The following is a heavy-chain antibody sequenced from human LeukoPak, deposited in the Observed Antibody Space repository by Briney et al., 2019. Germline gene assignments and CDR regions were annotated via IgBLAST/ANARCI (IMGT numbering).Heavy chain of an antibody. CDR2: IDWDDDK. Sequence: SGPTLVNPTQTLTLTCTFSGFSLSTSGMCVSWIRQPPGKALEWLARIDWDDDKYYSTSLKTRLTISKDTSKSQVVLTMTNMDSVDTATYYCAREYYSDSSGYYGLDYWGQGTLVTVSS. CDR1: GFSLSTSGMC. J-gene: IGHJ4*02. CDR3: AREYYSDSSGYYGLDY. D-gene: IGHD3-22*01. V-gene: IGHV2-70*11.